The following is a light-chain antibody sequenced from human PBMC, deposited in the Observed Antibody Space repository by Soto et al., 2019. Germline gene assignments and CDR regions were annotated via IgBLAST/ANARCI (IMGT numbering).Light chain of an antibody. CDR3: SSYTSSSTLV. CDR2: DVS. V-gene: IGLV2-14*01. J-gene: IGLJ2*01. CDR1: SSDVGGYNY. Sequence: QPALTQPASVSGSPGQSITISCTGTSSDVGGYNYVSWYQQHPGKAPKLMIYDVSNRPSGVSNRFSGSKYGNTASLTISGLQAEDEADYYCSSYTSSSTLVFGGGTQLTVL.